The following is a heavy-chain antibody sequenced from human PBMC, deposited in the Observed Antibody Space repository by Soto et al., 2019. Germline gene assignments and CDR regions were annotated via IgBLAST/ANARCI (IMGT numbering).Heavy chain of an antibody. CDR3: ARARYSGSYFGCWFDP. V-gene: IGHV4-61*01. J-gene: IGHJ5*02. CDR2: IYYSGST. D-gene: IGHD1-26*01. CDR1: GRSVGSWCWY. Sequence: SEAMFLPCTVSGRSVGSWCWYRRWIRKPAGQGLEGIGYIYYSGSTNYNPSLKSRVTISVDTSKNQFALKLSCVTAADTAVYYCARARYSGSYFGCWFDPWGQGTLVTASA.